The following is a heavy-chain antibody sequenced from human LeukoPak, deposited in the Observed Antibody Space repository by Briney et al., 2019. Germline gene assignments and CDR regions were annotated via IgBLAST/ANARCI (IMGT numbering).Heavy chain of an antibody. CDR2: IIPILGIA. CDR1: EGTFSSYA. CDR3: AREVHVDTAMAVDY. J-gene: IGHJ4*02. V-gene: IGHV1-69*04. Sequence: PVKVCCSASEGTFSSYAISWGREAPGQGVEWWGRIIPILGIANYEQKFQGRVTITADKSTSTAYMELSSLRSEDTAVYYCAREVHVDTAMAVDYWGQGTLVTVSS. D-gene: IGHD5-18*01.